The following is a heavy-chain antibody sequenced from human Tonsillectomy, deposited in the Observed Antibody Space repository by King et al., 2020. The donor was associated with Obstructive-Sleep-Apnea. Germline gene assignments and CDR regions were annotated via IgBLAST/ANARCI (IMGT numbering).Heavy chain of an antibody. Sequence: VQLVESGGGVVQPGRSLRLSCAASGFTFSNYGMHWVRQVPGKGLEWVAVISYDGSNKYYADSVKGRFTISRDNSKNTLYLQMNSLRAEDTAVYYCAKGLDFFDWLSLDVWGQGTTVTVSS. CDR1: GFTFSNYG. V-gene: IGHV3-30*18. CDR2: ISYDGSNK. D-gene: IGHD3-9*01. CDR3: AKGLDFFDWLSLDV. J-gene: IGHJ6*02.